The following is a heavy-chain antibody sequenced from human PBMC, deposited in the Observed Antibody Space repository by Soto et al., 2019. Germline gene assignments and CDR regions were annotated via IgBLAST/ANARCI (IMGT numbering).Heavy chain of an antibody. V-gene: IGHV4-39*01. CDR1: GGSISSSSYY. CDR3: ARGDYYDSRPFDY. CDR2: IYYSGST. D-gene: IGHD3-22*01. Sequence: SETLSLTCTVSGGSISSSSYYWGWIRQPPGKGLEWIGSIYYSGSTYYNPSLKSRVTISVDTSKNQFSLKLSSVTAADTAVYYCARGDYYDSRPFDYWGRGTLVTVSS. J-gene: IGHJ4*02.